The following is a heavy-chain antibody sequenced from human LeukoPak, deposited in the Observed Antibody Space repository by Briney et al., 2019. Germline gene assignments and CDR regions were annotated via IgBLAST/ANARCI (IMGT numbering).Heavy chain of an antibody. J-gene: IGHJ3*02. D-gene: IGHD3-16*02. CDR2: IKPDGSET. V-gene: IGHV3-7*01. CDR1: GFTFSSYG. Sequence: PGGSLRLSCAASGFTFSSYGMSWVRQAPGKGLEWVANIKPDGSETNYVDSVKGRFTISRDTAKNSLHLQMNSLRVEGTAMYHCARLSTSIVKYALDIWGQGTMVTVSS. CDR3: ARLSTSIVKYALDI.